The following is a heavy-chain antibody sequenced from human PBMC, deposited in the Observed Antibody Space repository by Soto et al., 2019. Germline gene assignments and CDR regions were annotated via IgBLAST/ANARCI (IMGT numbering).Heavy chain of an antibody. CDR2: IIPIFGTA. Sequence: QVQLVQSGAEVKKPGSSVKVSCKASGGTFSSYAISWVRQAPGQGLEWMGGIIPIFGTANYAQKFQGRVTITADKSTSTADMELSSLRSEDTAVYYCARGGGGAIVGAAYYFDYWGQGTLVTVSS. V-gene: IGHV1-69*06. CDR1: GGTFSSYA. CDR3: ARGGGGAIVGAAYYFDY. D-gene: IGHD1-26*01. J-gene: IGHJ4*02.